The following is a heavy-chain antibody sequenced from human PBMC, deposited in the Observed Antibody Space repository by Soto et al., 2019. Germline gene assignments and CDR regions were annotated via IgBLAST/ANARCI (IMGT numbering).Heavy chain of an antibody. V-gene: IGHV4-31*03. J-gene: IGHJ6*02. CDR1: GGSISSGGY. D-gene: IGHD1-26*01. CDR3: AREASGSYILKDYYGMDV. CDR2: IYYSGST. Sequence: QVQLQESGPGLVKPSQTLSLTCTVSGGSISSGGYWSWIRQHPGKGLEWIGYIYYSGSTYYNPSLKSRVTISLDTSKNQFSLKLSSVTAADTAVYYCAREASGSYILKDYYGMDVWGQGTTVTVSS.